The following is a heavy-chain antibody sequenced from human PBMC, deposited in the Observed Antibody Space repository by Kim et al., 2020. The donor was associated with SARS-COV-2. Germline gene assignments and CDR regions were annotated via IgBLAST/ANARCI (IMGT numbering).Heavy chain of an antibody. V-gene: IGHV4-4*02. D-gene: IGHD5-18*01. CDR2: IYHSGST. J-gene: IGHJ5*02. CDR1: GGSISSSNW. Sequence: SETLSLTCAVSGGSISSSNWWSWVRQPPGKGLEWIGEIYHSGSTNYNPSLKSRVTISVDKSKNQFSLKLSSVTAADTAVYYCARAPLWLLGYSNWFDPWGQGTLVTVSS. CDR3: ARAPLWLLGYSNWFDP.